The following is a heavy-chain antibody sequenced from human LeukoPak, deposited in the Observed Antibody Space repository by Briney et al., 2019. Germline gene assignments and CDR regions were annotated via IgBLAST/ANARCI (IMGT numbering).Heavy chain of an antibody. V-gene: IGHV4-4*02. CDR2: FHLSGRT. D-gene: IGHD2-15*01. CDR3: ARDRPTSGVSWSYDAFAI. CDR1: GGSISTTNW. Sequence: SGTLSLTCGVSGGSISTTNWWTWVRQPPGEGLEWIGEFHLSGRTHYNPSLESRVTMSVDMSENHISLRLTSVTAADTAVYYCARDRPTSGVSWSYDAFAIWGQGTMVTVSS. J-gene: IGHJ3*02.